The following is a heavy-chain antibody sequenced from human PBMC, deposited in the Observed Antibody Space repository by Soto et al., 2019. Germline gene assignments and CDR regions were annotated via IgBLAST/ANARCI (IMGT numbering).Heavy chain of an antibody. Sequence: SETLSLTCTVSGGSISSYYWSWIRQPPGKGLEWIGYIYYSGSTNYNPSLKSRVTISVDTSKNQFSLKLSSVTAADTAVYYCARLSGVIPFYYYYYYMDVWGKGTTVTVSS. CDR2: IYYSGST. CDR1: GGSISSYY. V-gene: IGHV4-59*08. D-gene: IGHD3-16*02. CDR3: ARLSGVIPFYYYYYYMDV. J-gene: IGHJ6*03.